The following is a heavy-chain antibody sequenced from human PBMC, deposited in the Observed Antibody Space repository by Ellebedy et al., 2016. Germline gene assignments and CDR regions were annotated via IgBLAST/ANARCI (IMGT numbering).Heavy chain of an antibody. CDR1: GGSISSHY. CDR2: IYNSGST. V-gene: IGHV4-59*11. J-gene: IGHJ1*01. CDR3: ARGQSSFHH. Sequence: SETLSLTCTVSGGSISSHYWSWIRQPPGKGLEWIGYIYNSGSTNYSPSLRSRLTLSLDASKNQFSLKLSSVTAADPAMYYCARGQSSFHHWGQGTLVTVSS.